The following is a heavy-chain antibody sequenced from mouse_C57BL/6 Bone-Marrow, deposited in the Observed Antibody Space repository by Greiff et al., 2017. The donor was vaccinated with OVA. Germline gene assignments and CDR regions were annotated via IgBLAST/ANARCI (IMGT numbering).Heavy chain of an antibody. D-gene: IGHD1-1*01. CDR1: GFNIKDDY. CDR2: IDPENGDT. CDR3: ATLRTTVVARYAMDY. V-gene: IGHV14-4*01. J-gene: IGHJ4*01. Sequence: VQLQQSGAELVRPGASVKLSCTASGFNIKDDYMHWVKQRPEQGLEWIGWIDPENGDTDYASKFQGKATITADTSSNTAYLQLSSLTSEDTAVYYCATLRTTVVARYAMDYWGQGTSVTVSS.